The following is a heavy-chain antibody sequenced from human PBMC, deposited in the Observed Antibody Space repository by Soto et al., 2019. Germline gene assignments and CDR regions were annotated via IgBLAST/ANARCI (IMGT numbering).Heavy chain of an antibody. CDR3: TREGDGSGFFSDF. D-gene: IGHD3-22*01. Sequence: GGSLRLSCVASGFTFSDYNMNWVRQAPRKGLEWVSFISGRSNTIYYADSVKGRFTISRDNAKNSLYLLMNSLRAEDTAVYYCTREGDGSGFFSDFWGQGALVTVSS. V-gene: IGHV3-48*01. CDR2: ISGRSNTI. J-gene: IGHJ4*02. CDR1: GFTFSDYN.